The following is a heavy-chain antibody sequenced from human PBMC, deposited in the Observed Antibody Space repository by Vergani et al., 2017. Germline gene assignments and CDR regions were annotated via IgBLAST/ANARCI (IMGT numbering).Heavy chain of an antibody. CDR2: INNNGGST. CDR1: GFTFNSYA. D-gene: IGHD2-2*01. Sequence: EVQLLESGGGLIQPGGSLRLSCAASGFTFNSYAMTWVRQAPGKGLEWVSGINNNGGSTYYADSVKGRFTISRDNSKNTLYLQMTDLRAEETATYYCAKVCGSTSCPYGGGAFDVWGHGTMVTVSS. J-gene: IGHJ3*01. CDR3: AKVCGSTSCPYGGGAFDV. V-gene: IGHV3-23*01.